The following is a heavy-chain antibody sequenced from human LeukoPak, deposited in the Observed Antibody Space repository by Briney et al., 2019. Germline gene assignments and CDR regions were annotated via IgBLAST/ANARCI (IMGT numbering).Heavy chain of an antibody. CDR2: IYYSGST. Sequence: PSETLSLTCTVSGGSISSYYWSWIRQSPGKGLEWIGYIYYSGSTNYNPSLKSRVTISVDTSKNQFSRKLSSVTAADTAGYYCARAPQTTVVLFDYWGQGTLVTVSS. CDR1: GGSISSYY. J-gene: IGHJ4*02. V-gene: IGHV4-59*01. CDR3: ARAPQTTVVLFDY. D-gene: IGHD4-23*01.